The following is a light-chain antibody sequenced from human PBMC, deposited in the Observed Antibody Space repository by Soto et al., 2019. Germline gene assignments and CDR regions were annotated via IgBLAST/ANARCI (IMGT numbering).Light chain of an antibody. CDR1: QNIKNY. J-gene: IGKJ4*01. CDR3: QQYYTYPALT. V-gene: IGKV1-17*01. Sequence: DIQMTQSPSSLSASVGDRVTITCRASQNIKNYLSWYQRKPGKAPKLLIYDASSLESGVPSRFSGSGSGTEFTLTISSLQPDDFATYYCQQYYTYPALTFGGGTKVDIK. CDR2: DAS.